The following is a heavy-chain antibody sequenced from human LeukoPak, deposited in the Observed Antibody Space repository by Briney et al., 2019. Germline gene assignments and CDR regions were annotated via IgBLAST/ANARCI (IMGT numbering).Heavy chain of an antibody. Sequence: PGGSLRLSCAASGFTVSGDYMSWVRQAPGKGLEWVSVIYSGGDTYYADSVKGRFTISRDNSKNTLCLQMNSLRAEDTAVYYCARDLGSRWSHCGQGTLVTVSS. CDR2: IYSGGDT. D-gene: IGHD6-13*01. V-gene: IGHV3-53*01. CDR3: ARDLGSRWSH. J-gene: IGHJ4*02. CDR1: GFTVSGDY.